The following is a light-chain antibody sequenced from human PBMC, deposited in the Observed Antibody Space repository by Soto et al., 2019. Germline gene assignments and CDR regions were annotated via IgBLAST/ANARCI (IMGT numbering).Light chain of an antibody. Sequence: EIVLTHSPATLSVSPGERATLSCRASQCVGSNLAWYQQRPGQPPRLLIYDASTRATDIPARFSGGGSGTEFTLTIRSLQSEDFAVYYCQQYNNWPYTFGQGTKLQIK. CDR3: QQYNNWPYT. V-gene: IGKV3-15*01. J-gene: IGKJ2*01. CDR1: QCVGSN. CDR2: DAS.